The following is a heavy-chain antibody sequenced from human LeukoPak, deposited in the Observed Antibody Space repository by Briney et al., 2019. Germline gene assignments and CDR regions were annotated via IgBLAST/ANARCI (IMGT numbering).Heavy chain of an antibody. CDR1: GLTFSRYN. Sequence: GGSLRLSCAASGLTFSRYNMNWVCQAPGKGLEWVSSITSGTYIYYADSVKGRFTISRDNAKNSVYLQMNSLRVEGTAVYYCTRDPDSGLPSDDYWGQGTLVTVSS. CDR2: ITSGTYI. J-gene: IGHJ4*02. V-gene: IGHV3-21*01. CDR3: TRDPDSGLPSDDY. D-gene: IGHD5-12*01.